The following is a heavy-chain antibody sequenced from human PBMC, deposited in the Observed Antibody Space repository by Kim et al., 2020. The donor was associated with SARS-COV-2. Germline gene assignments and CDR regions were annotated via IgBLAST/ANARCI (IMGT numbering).Heavy chain of an antibody. CDR3: VKGFPQTATGMDV. CDR1: GFTFSSFS. J-gene: IGHJ6*02. D-gene: IGHD2-15*01. Sequence: GGSLRLSCSASGFTFSSFSTHWVRQAPGKGLEFVSAINNNGGLTYYADSVKGRFTISRDNSKNTMYLQMSSLRTEDTAVYYCVKGFPQTATGMDVWAQG. V-gene: IGHV3-64D*09. CDR2: INNNGGLT.